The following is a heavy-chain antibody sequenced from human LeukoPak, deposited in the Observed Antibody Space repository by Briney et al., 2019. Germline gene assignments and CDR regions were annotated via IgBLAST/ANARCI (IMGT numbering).Heavy chain of an antibody. CDR3: AREGPSRGQLVLGAWYFDY. CDR1: GFTFSSYS. Sequence: GGSLRLSCAASGFTFSSYSMNWVRQAPGKGLEWVSSISSSSSYIYYADSVKGRFTISRDNAKNSLYLQMNSLRAEDTAVYYCAREGPSRGQLVLGAWYFDYWGQGTLVTVSS. D-gene: IGHD6-6*01. V-gene: IGHV3-21*01. J-gene: IGHJ4*02. CDR2: ISSSSSYI.